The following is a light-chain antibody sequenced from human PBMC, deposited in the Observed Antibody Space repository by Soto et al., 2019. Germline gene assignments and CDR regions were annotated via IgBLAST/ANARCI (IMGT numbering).Light chain of an antibody. CDR3: SSYTSTSSYVV. V-gene: IGLV2-14*03. CDR1: TNDIGTYTY. Sequence: QSALTQPASVSGSPGQSITISCTGTTNDIGTYTYVSWYQQHPDKAPKLIIYEVTNRPSGVSNRFSGSKSGNTASLTISGLQAEDEAHYYCSSYTSTSSYVVFGGGTKVTVL. CDR2: EVT. J-gene: IGLJ2*01.